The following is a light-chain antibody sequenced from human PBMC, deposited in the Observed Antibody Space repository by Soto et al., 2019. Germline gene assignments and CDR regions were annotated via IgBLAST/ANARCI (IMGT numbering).Light chain of an antibody. J-gene: IGKJ4*01. Sequence: VMTQPPDSLPFSLRERSTINCKSSQSVLYSSNNKNYLAWYQQKPGQPPKLLIYWASTRESGVPDRFSGSGSGTDFTLTISSLQAEDVAVYYCQQYYSTPLTFGGGTKVDIK. CDR1: QSVLYSSNNKNY. V-gene: IGKV4-1*01. CDR3: QQYYSTPLT. CDR2: WAS.